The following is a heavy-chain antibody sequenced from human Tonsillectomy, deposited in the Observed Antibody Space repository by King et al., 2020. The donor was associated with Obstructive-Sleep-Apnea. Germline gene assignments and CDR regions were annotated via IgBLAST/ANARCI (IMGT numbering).Heavy chain of an antibody. Sequence: EVQLVESGGGLVQPGGSLRLSCAASGLTLSSYSMNWVRQAPGKGLEWVSYISGSTTIKYYADSVKGRLTISRDNAKNSVYLQMNSLTAEDTAVYYCAILYDTSAYYPYGMDVWGQGTTVTVSS. J-gene: IGHJ6*02. D-gene: IGHD3-22*01. CDR2: ISGSTTIK. V-gene: IGHV3-48*01. CDR1: GLTLSSYS. CDR3: AILYDTSAYYPYGMDV.